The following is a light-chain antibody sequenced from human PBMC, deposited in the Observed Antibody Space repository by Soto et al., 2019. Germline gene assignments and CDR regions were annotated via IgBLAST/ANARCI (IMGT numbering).Light chain of an antibody. CDR2: DES. CDR3: QHRSNWPLT. V-gene: IGKV3D-20*02. Sequence: EFVLTQSTGTLSLSPGVSATLSYMVCQTVRNNYLAWYQQKPGQAPRLLIYDESSRATGIPDRFSGGGSGTDFTLTISSLEPEDFAVYYCQHRSNWPLTFGGGTKVDI. CDR1: QTVRNNY. J-gene: IGKJ4*01.